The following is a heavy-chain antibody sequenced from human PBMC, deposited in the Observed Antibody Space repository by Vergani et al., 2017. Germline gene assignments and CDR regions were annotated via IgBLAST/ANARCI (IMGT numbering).Heavy chain of an antibody. CDR3: AKSRFQGVSVAGPIFEY. J-gene: IGHJ4*02. V-gene: IGHV3-23*01. D-gene: IGHD6-19*01. CDR1: GFTFSSYA. CDR2: ISGSGGTT. Sequence: EVQLLESGGGLVQPGGSLRLSCAVSGFTFSSYAMNWVRQAPGKGLEWVSTISGSGGTTYYADSVKGRFTISRDNSKSTLFLQMNSLRAEDTAIFYCAKSRFQGVSVAGPIFEYWGQGTLVTVSS.